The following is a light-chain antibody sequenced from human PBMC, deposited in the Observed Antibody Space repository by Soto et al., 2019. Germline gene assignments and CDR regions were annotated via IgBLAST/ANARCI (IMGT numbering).Light chain of an antibody. Sequence: DIQMTQSPSTLSASVGDRVTITCRASQSISSWLAWYQQKPGKAPKLLIYDASSFESGVPSSFSGSGSVTEFTLTISSLQPDDFSTYYCQHYNSYPWTFGQGTKVEIK. CDR1: QSISSW. CDR3: QHYNSYPWT. CDR2: DAS. V-gene: IGKV1-5*01. J-gene: IGKJ1*01.